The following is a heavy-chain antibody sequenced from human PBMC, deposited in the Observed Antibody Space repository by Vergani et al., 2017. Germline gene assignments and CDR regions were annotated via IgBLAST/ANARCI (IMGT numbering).Heavy chain of an antibody. CDR3: ARASVVVVTAIFLGY. D-gene: IGHD2-21*02. CDR1: GFTFSSYA. V-gene: IGHV3-30*04. J-gene: IGHJ4*02. Sequence: QVQLVESGGGVVQPGRSLRLSCAASGFTFSSYAMHWVRQAPGKGLEWVAVISYDGSNKYYADSVKGRFTISRDNSKNTLYLQMNSLRAEDTAVYYCARASVVVVTAIFLGYWGQGTLVTVSS. CDR2: ISYDGSNK.